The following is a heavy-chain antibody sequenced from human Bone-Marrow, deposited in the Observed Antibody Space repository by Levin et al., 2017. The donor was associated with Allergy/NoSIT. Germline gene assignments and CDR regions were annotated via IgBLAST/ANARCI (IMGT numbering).Heavy chain of an antibody. CDR3: ANSGGSDAFDI. D-gene: IGHD3-10*01. V-gene: IGHV4-30-2*01. Sequence: ASETLSLTCAVSGDSISSGNYCWSWIRQPPGKALEWIGYIFRSGSTYYNPSLKSRVTISIDKSKNQFSLNLNSVTAADTAVYYCANSGGSDAFDIWGHGTLVTVSS. CDR2: IFRSGST. CDR1: GDSISSGNYC. J-gene: IGHJ3*02.